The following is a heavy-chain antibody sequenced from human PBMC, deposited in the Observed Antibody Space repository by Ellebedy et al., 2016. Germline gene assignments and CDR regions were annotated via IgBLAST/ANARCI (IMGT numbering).Heavy chain of an antibody. V-gene: IGHV4-59*12. CDR1: GGSISSYY. Sequence: SETLSLTCTVSGGSISSYYWSWIRQPPGKGLEWIGYIYYSGSTNYNPSLKSRVTISVDTSKNQFSLKLSSVTAADTAVYYCAREQFGSYYFDYWGQGTLVTVSS. CDR3: AREQFGSYYFDY. CDR2: IYYSGST. J-gene: IGHJ4*02. D-gene: IGHD3-10*01.